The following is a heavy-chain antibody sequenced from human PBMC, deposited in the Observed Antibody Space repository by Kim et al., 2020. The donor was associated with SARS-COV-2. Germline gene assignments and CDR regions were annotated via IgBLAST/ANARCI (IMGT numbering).Heavy chain of an antibody. D-gene: IGHD4-4*01. CDR3: ASTTTVTTLYYYYMDV. J-gene: IGHJ6*03. V-gene: IGHV4-34*01. Sequence: SLKSRVTISVDTSKNQFSLKLSSVTAADTAVYYCASTTTVTTLYYYYMDVWGKGTTVTVSS.